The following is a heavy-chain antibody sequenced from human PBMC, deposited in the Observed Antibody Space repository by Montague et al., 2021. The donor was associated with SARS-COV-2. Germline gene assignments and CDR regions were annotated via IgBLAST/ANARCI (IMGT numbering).Heavy chain of an antibody. Sequence: SLRLSCEASGFTFSTYAIHWVRQAPGKGLEWVAIMSHDGNYEHYADSVKGRFTISRDSSKNTLHLQMNSLTAEDTAVYYCAVQPRDSSAWHPFDHWGQGTLVTVSS. CDR1: GFTFSTYA. CDR2: MSHDGNYE. J-gene: IGHJ4*02. V-gene: IGHV3-33*01. CDR3: AVQPRDSSAWHPFDH. D-gene: IGHD6-19*01.